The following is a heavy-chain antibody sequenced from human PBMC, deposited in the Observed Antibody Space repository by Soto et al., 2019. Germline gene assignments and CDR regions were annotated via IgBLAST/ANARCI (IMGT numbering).Heavy chain of an antibody. J-gene: IGHJ6*02. CDR2: IDPSDSYT. V-gene: IGHV5-10-1*01. D-gene: IGHD2-2*02. Sequence: PGESLKISCKGSGYSFTSYWISWVRQMPGKGLEWMGRIDPSDSYTNYSPSFQGHVTISADKSISTAYLQWSSLKASDTAMYYCGRNIVVVPAAIRNYYYGMDVWGQGTTVTVSS. CDR1: GYSFTSYW. CDR3: GRNIVVVPAAIRNYYYGMDV.